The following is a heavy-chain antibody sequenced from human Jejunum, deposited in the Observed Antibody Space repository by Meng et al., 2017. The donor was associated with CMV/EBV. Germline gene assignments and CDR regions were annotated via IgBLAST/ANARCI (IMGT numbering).Heavy chain of an antibody. V-gene: IGHV3-43*01. CDR3: AKDSDYSNYMVYFSY. J-gene: IGHJ4*02. CDR1: GFTIEDYT. Sequence: EVQLVESGGVVVQPGGYLRLSXSASGFTIEDYTMHWVRQAPGKGLEWVSLISWNGGSAYYADSVKGRFTISRDNSKNSLYLQMNSLRTEDTALYYCAKDSDYSNYMVYFSYWGQGTLVTVSS. CDR2: ISWNGGSA. D-gene: IGHD4-11*01.